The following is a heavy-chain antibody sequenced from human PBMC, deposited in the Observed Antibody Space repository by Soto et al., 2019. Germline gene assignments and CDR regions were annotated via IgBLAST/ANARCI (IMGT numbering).Heavy chain of an antibody. CDR3: ARVPTGGYDWV. Sequence: EVQLLESGGGLIQPGGSLRLSCAASGFTFSTHWMHWVRQAPGKGLVWVSRINSDGSTTNYVDSVKGRFTISRDKAKNTVYLQMNSLRAADTAVYYCARVPTGGYDWVWGQGTLVTVSS. CDR2: INSDGSTT. D-gene: IGHD5-12*01. V-gene: IGHV3-74*01. J-gene: IGHJ4*02. CDR1: GFTFSTHW.